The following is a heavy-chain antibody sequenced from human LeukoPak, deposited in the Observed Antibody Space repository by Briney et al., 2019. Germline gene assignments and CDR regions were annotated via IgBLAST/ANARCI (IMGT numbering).Heavy chain of an antibody. V-gene: IGHV1-18*01. J-gene: IGHJ3*02. CDR3: ARRSFTAGRMSGDAFDI. D-gene: IGHD1-26*01. Sequence: ASVKVSCKASGYTFTSYGISWVRQAPGHGLEWMGWISAYNGNTNYAQKLQGRVTMTTDTSTSTAYMELRSLRSDGTAVYYCARRSFTAGRMSGDAFDIWGQGTMVTVSS. CDR2: ISAYNGNT. CDR1: GYTFTSYG.